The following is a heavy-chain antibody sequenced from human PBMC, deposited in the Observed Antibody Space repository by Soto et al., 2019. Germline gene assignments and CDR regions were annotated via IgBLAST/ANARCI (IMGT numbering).Heavy chain of an antibody. V-gene: IGHV1-58*02. CDR2: IAVDSDNT. CDR1: GFTFTSSA. CDR3: ASSPSIRQTYCYGAMDV. J-gene: IGHJ6*02. Sequence: QMQLVQSGPEVKKPGTSVKVSCKTSGFTFTSSAIQWVRQARGQRLEWIGWIAVDSDNTNYGQKFPESGTIPRNLSTNTFYMDLSGLRSEDTAVYYCASSPSIRQTYCYGAMDVWGQGTTVTVSS.